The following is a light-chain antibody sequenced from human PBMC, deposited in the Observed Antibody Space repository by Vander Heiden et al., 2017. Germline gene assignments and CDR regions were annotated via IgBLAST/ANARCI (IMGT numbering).Light chain of an antibody. Sequence: QSALTQPASVSGSPGQSITISCTGPRSDVGGYNYVSWYQQHPGKATKLMIYDVSNRPAGVSNRFSGAKSGNTASLTISGLQAEDEADYYCSSYTSSSSWVFGGGTKLTVL. CDR2: DVS. CDR3: SSYTSSSSWV. CDR1: RSDVGGYNY. J-gene: IGLJ3*02. V-gene: IGLV2-14*01.